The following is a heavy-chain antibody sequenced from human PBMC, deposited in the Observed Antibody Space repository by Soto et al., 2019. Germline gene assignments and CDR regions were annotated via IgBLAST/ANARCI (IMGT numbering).Heavy chain of an antibody. CDR2: INHSGST. V-gene: IGHV4-34*01. D-gene: IGHD6-13*01. Sequence: SETLSLTCAVYGGSFSGYYWSWIRQPPGKGLEWIGEINHSGSTNYNPSLKSRVTISVDTSKNQFSLNLSSVTAADTAVYYCAGGRGRQQLVMSYNCGMDVWGQGTTVTVSS. CDR3: AGGRGRQQLVMSYNCGMDV. CDR1: GGSFSGYY. J-gene: IGHJ6*02.